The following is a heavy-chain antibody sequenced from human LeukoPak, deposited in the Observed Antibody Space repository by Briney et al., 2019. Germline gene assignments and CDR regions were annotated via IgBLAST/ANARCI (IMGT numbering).Heavy chain of an antibody. Sequence: ASVKVSCKASGGTFSSYTISWVRQAPGQGLEWMGRIIPILGIANYAQKFRGRVTITADKSTSTAYMELSSLRSEDTAVYYCARGKRSSEVDVWGQGTTVTVSS. V-gene: IGHV1-69*02. D-gene: IGHD6-19*01. CDR3: ARGKRSSEVDV. CDR1: GGTFSSYT. J-gene: IGHJ6*02. CDR2: IIPILGIA.